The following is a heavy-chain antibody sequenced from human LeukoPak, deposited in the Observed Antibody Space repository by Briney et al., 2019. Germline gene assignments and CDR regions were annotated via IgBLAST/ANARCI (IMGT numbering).Heavy chain of an antibody. D-gene: IGHD5-18*01. CDR1: GGSISSYY. J-gene: IGHJ4*02. V-gene: IGHV4-59*01. CDR3: AREVVNTYGNEY. CDR2: IYYSGSA. Sequence: PSETLSLTCTVSGGSISSYYWSWIRQPPGKGLEWIGSIYYSGSANYNPSLKSRVTISVDTSKNQFSLKLSSVTAADTAVYYCAREVVNTYGNEYWGQGSLVTVSS.